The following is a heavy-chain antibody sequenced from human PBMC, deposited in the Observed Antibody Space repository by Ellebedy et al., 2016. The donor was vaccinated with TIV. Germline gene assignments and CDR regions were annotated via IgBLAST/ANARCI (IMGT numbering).Heavy chain of an antibody. V-gene: IGHV4-34*01. CDR1: GESLYDDF. D-gene: IGHD3-3*01. J-gene: IGHJ6*02. Sequence: MPSETLSLTCAVYGESLYDDFWTRIRQSPGRALEWIGEINQRGSTTYSPSFKSRVTMSVDKSKSQFSLRLTSVTAADTAVYYCAREKRTITLFEIIKSQYGMDAWGQGTTVTVSS. CDR3: AREKRTITLFEIIKSQYGMDA. CDR2: INQRGST.